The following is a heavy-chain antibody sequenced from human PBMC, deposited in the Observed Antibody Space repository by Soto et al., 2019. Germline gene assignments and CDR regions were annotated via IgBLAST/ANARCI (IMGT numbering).Heavy chain of an antibody. D-gene: IGHD6-13*01. CDR2: IYYSGST. J-gene: IGHJ4*02. V-gene: IGHV4-30-4*01. CDR1: GGSISSGDYY. Sequence: SETLSLTCTVSGGSISSGDYYWSWIRQPPGKGLERIGYIYYSGSTYYNPSLKSRVTISVDTSKNQFSLKLSSVTAADTAVYYCARGHSSSWFDYWGQGTLVTVSS. CDR3: ARGHSSSWFDY.